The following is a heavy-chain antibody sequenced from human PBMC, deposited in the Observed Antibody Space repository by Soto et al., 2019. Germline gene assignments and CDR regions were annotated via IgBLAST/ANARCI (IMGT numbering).Heavy chain of an antibody. D-gene: IGHD2-21*02. CDR3: ARDKMAYCSGDCYAESYYYGMDV. J-gene: IGHJ6*02. CDR2: IKHDGNEK. CDR1: GFTLSSYW. V-gene: IGHV3-7*03. Sequence: GGSLRLSCAASGFTLSSYWMNWVRKAQGTGLEWVANIKHDGNEKYYVNSVKGRFTISRDNAKNSLYLQINSLRAEDTAVSYCARDKMAYCSGDCYAESYYYGMDVWGQGTTVTVSS.